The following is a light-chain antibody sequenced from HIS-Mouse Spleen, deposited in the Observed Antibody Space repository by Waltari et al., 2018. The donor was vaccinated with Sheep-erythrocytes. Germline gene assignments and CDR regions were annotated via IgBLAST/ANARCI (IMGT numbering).Light chain of an antibody. CDR2: EGS. CDR3: CSYTGSSTPWV. CDR1: RSDVGSYTL. Sequence: QSALTQPASVSGSPGQSITISCTGTRSDVGSYTLVSWYQPHPGKAPKPMIYEGSKRPSGVSNRFSGSKSGNTASLTISGLQAEDEADYYCCSYTGSSTPWVFGGGTKLTVL. J-gene: IGLJ3*02. V-gene: IGLV2-23*01.